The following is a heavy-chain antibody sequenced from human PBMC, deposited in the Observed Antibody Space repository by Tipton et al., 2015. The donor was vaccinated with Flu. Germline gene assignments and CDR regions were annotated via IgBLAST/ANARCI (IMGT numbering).Heavy chain of an antibody. D-gene: IGHD3-3*01. CDR1: GFPFNNYA. J-gene: IGHJ2*01. Sequence: SLRLSCVASGFPFNNYAMSWVRQAPGKGLEWVATITGRGDTKYYADSVRGRLTVSRDNSKNSIYLQMNTLRVEDTAVYYCARLRGFTVPGVLNEPRFWYFDLWGRGALVTVSS. V-gene: IGHV3-23*01. CDR3: ARLRGFTVPGVLNEPRFWYFDL. CDR2: ITGRGDTK.